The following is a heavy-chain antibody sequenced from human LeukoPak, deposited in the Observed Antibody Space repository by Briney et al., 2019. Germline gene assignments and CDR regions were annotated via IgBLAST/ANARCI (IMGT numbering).Heavy chain of an antibody. D-gene: IGHD6-13*01. V-gene: IGHV4-59*01. CDR2: IYYSGST. Sequence: SETLSLTCTVSGGSISSYYWSWIRQPPGKGLEWIGYIYYSGSTNYNPSLKSRVTISVDMSKNQFSLKLSSVTAADTAVYYCARGGTTGIAAAGDNWFDPWGQGALVTVSS. CDR1: GGSISSYY. J-gene: IGHJ5*02. CDR3: ARGGTTGIAAAGDNWFDP.